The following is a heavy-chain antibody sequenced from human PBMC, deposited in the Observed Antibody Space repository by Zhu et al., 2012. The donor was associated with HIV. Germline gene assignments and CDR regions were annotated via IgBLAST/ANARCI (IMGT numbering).Heavy chain of an antibody. Sequence: QVQLQESGPGLVKPSETLSLTCTVSGGSISSNNYYWGWIRQPPGKGLEWIGSIYYSGSTHYNPSLKSRVTTSLNTSKNQFSLKLSSVTATDTAVYYCARHLRLYDSSGYYAHYFNYRGQGTLVTVSS. D-gene: IGHD3-22*01. J-gene: IGHJ4*02. V-gene: IGHV4-39*07. CDR3: ARHLRLYDSSGYYAHYFNY. CDR2: IYYSGST. CDR1: GGSISSNNYY.